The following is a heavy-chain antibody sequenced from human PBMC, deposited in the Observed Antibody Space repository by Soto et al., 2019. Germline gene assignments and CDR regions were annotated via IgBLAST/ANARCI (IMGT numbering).Heavy chain of an antibody. CDR1: GGTFSSYT. J-gene: IGHJ3*02. V-gene: IGHV1-69*04. CDR2: IIPILGIA. D-gene: IGHD6-19*01. CDR3: ARDGVPGGVIAVAGTSGDAFDI. Sequence: GASVKVSCKASGGTFSSYTISWVRQAPGQGLEWMGRIIPILGIANCAQKFQGRVTITADKSTSTAYMELSSLRSEDTAVYYCARDGVPGGVIAVAGTSGDAFDIWGQGTMVTVSS.